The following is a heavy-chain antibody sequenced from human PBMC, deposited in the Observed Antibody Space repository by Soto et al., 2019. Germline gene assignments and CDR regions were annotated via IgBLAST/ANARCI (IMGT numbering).Heavy chain of an antibody. CDR2: IFSTGTT. V-gene: IGHV4-4*08. Sequence: SETLSLTCTVSGGSINNYYWSWIRQPPGKGLEWIAYIFSTGTTSYNPSLKSRVTISVDTSKNQFSLKLNSVTAADTAMYYCASPDYRDSSGFRFDSWGQGTLVTVSS. CDR1: GGSINNYY. D-gene: IGHD3-22*01. CDR3: ASPDYRDSSGFRFDS. J-gene: IGHJ4*02.